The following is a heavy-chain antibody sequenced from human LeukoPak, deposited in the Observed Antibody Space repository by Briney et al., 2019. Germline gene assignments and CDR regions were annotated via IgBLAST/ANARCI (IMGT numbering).Heavy chain of an antibody. Sequence: GGSLRLSCAASGFTFSSYWMSWVRQAPGKGLEWVANIKQDGSEKYYVDPVKGRFTISRDNAKKSLYLQMNSLRADDTAVYYCARDWSGDDYWGQGTLVTVSS. CDR2: IKQDGSEK. CDR3: ARDWSGDDY. J-gene: IGHJ4*02. CDR1: GFTFSSYW. D-gene: IGHD3-3*01. V-gene: IGHV3-7*01.